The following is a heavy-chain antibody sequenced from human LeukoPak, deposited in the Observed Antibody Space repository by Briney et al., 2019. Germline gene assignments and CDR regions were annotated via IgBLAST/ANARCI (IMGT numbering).Heavy chain of an antibody. V-gene: IGHV3-7*03. Sequence: GGSLRLSCAASGFTFSSYWMSWVRQAPGKGLEWVANIKQDGSEKYYVDSVKGRFTISRDNAKNSLYLQMNSLRAEDTAVYYCASLTNDDNLTGLDAFDIWGQGTMVTVSS. CDR1: GFTFSSYW. CDR2: IKQDGSEK. CDR3: ASLTNDDNLTGLDAFDI. D-gene: IGHD3-9*01. J-gene: IGHJ3*02.